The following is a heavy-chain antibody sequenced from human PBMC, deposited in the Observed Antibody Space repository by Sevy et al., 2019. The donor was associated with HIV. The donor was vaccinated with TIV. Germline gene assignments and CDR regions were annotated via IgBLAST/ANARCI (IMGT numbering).Heavy chain of an antibody. D-gene: IGHD3-10*01. CDR3: ARGDYYGSLYYFDY. CDR2: ISSGSSYI. CDR1: GFTFSNYF. Sequence: GGSLRPSCAASGFTFSNYFINWVRQAPGKGLEWVSSISSGSSYIFYADSVKGRFTISRDNAKNSLYLHMNSLRAEDTAVYYCARGDYYGSLYYFDYWGPGTLVTVSS. J-gene: IGHJ4*02. V-gene: IGHV3-21*01.